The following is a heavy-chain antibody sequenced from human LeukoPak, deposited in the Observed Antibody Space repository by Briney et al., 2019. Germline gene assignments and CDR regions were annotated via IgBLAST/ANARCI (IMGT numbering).Heavy chain of an antibody. D-gene: IGHD3-9*01. Sequence: SQTLSLTCTVSGGSISSGGYYWSWIRQHPGKGLEWIGYIYYSGSTYYNPSLKSRVTISVDTSKNQFSLKLSSVTAANTAVYYCARARNDILTFDYWGQGTLVTVSS. J-gene: IGHJ4*02. V-gene: IGHV4-31*03. CDR2: IYYSGST. CDR1: GGSISSGGYY. CDR3: ARARNDILTFDY.